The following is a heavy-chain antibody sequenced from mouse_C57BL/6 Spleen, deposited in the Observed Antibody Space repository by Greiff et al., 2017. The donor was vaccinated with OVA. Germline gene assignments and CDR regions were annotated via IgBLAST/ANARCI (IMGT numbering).Heavy chain of an antibody. CDR3: ARVRGGSYYFDY. CDR1: GYAFSSYW. Sequence: VKLQESGAELVKPGASVKISCKASGYAFSSYWMNWVKQRPGKGLEWIGQIYPGDGDTNYNGKFKGKATLTADKSSSTAYMQLSSLTSEDSAVYFCARVRGGSYYFDYWGQGTTLTVSS. J-gene: IGHJ2*01. CDR2: IYPGDGDT. V-gene: IGHV1-80*01.